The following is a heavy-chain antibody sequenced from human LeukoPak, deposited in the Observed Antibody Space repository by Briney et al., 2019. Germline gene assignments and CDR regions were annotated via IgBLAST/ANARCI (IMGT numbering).Heavy chain of an antibody. J-gene: IGHJ3*02. CDR3: ARTPYSGSYRKAFDI. CDR2: IIPIFGTA. Sequence: SVKVSCKASGGTFSSYAISWVRQPPGQGLEWMSGIIPIFGTANYAQKFQGRVTITTDESTSTAYMELSSLRSEDTAVYYCARTPYSGSYRKAFDIWGQGTMVTVSS. CDR1: GGTFSSYA. V-gene: IGHV1-69*05. D-gene: IGHD1-26*01.